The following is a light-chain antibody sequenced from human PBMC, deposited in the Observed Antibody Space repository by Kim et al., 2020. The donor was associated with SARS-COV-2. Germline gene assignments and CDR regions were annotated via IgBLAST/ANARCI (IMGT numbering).Light chain of an antibody. CDR1: EVINSY. Sequence: GDMVTITCRASEVINSYLAWYQQKPGKAPKLLIYAASTLQSGVPSRFSGSGSGTEFSLTISSLQPEDFATYYCQQLKSYPLTFGGGTKVDIK. V-gene: IGKV1-9*01. CDR2: AAS. J-gene: IGKJ4*01. CDR3: QQLKSYPLT.